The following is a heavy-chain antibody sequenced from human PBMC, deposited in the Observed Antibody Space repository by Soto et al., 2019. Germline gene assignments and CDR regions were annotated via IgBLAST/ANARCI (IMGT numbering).Heavy chain of an antibody. Sequence: EVQLLESGGGWAQPGGSLRLSCAASGFTFSSYAMTWVRQAPGKGLEWVSSVSTGDGSTYYADSVKGRFTISRDNSKNTLYLRMNSLRAEDTAVYYCAKGSASLLNWGQGTLVTVSS. V-gene: IGHV3-23*01. CDR2: VSTGDGST. CDR3: AKGSASLLN. D-gene: IGHD2-21*01. CDR1: GFTFSSYA. J-gene: IGHJ4*02.